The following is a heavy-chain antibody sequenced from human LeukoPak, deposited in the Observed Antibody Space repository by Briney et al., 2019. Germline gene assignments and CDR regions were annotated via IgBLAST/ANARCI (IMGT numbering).Heavy chain of an antibody. V-gene: IGHV1-69*01. D-gene: IGHD1-1*01. CDR1: GGTFSSYA. CDR2: IIPIFGTA. CDR3: AGPYNRYYFDY. J-gene: IGHJ4*02. Sequence: ASVKVSCKASGGTFSSYAISWVRQAPGQGLEWMGGIIPIFGTANYAQKFQGRVTITADESTSTAYMELSNLRSEDTAVYYCAGPYNRYYFDYWGQGTLVTVSS.